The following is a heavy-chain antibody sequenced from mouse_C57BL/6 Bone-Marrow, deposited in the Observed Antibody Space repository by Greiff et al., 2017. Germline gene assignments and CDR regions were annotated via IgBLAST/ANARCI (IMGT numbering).Heavy chain of an antibody. CDR3: TTPLRLFDD. D-gene: IGHD2-12*01. CDR2: IDPENGDT. Sequence: EVQLQQSGAELVRPGASVKLSCTASGFNIKDDYMHWVKQRPEQGLEWIGWIDPENGDTEYASKFQGKATITADTSSNTAYLQLSSLTSEDTAVYYCTTPLRLFDDWGQGTTLTVSS. J-gene: IGHJ2*01. V-gene: IGHV14-4*01. CDR1: GFNIKDDY.